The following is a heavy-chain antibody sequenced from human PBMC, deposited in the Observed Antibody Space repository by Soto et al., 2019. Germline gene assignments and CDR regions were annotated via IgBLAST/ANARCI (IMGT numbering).Heavy chain of an antibody. CDR1: GGTFSSYT. J-gene: IGHJ4*02. Sequence: SVNFSYKASGGTFSSYTISCVRQAPGQGLEWMGGIIPIFGTANYAKKFQGRVTITADESTSTAYLELGSLRSGDTAEYYCARATDPSYCSGGSCYYDLDSWGQGNLVTVAS. CDR3: ARATDPSYCSGGSCYYDLDS. V-gene: IGHV1-69*13. D-gene: IGHD2-15*01. CDR2: IIPIFGTA.